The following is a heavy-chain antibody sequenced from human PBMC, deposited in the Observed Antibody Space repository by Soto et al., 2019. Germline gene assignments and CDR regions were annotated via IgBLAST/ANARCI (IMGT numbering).Heavy chain of an antibody. CDR2: ISGSDGRT. Sequence: EVQLLESGGGLVQPGGSLTLSCAASGFTLSSHDMSWVRQAPGKGLEWISSISGSDGRTYYADSVKGRFTIPRDQSKNTLYLQMSSLTVLDTAKYYCAEYYWPSGCTWFDPWGRGTQVTVSS. CDR3: AEYYWPSGCTWFDP. D-gene: IGHD3-10*01. J-gene: IGHJ5*02. CDR1: GFTLSSHD. V-gene: IGHV3-23*01.